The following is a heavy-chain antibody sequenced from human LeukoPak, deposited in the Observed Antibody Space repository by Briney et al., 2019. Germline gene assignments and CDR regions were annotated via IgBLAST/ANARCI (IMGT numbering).Heavy chain of an antibody. Sequence: PSETLSLTCTVSGGSISNYCWSWIRRSAGKGLEWIGRMYISGNTNYNPSLKSRVTMSIDTSKNQFSLKLSSVTAADTAVYYCASQYYYDTSGYYDSLYFQHWGQGALVTVSS. J-gene: IGHJ1*01. CDR3: ASQYYYDTSGYYDSLYFQH. V-gene: IGHV4-4*07. CDR1: GGSISNYC. CDR2: MYISGNT. D-gene: IGHD3-22*01.